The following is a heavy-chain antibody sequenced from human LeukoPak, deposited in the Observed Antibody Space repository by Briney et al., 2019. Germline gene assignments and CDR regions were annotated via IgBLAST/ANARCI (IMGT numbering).Heavy chain of an antibody. CDR3: AREGGPGDDYGSIDS. CDR2: MYTSGST. Sequence: SETLSLTCSVSGGSISSYYWSWIRQPAGKQPEWIGRMYTSGSTYYNPSLKSRVTMSADTSKNQFSLKLTSVTAADTSVYYCAREGGPGDDYGSIDSWGQGTLVTVSS. CDR1: GGSISSYY. J-gene: IGHJ4*02. D-gene: IGHD4-17*01. V-gene: IGHV4-4*07.